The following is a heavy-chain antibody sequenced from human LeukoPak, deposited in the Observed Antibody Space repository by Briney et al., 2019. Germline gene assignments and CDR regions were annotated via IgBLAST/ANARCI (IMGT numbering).Heavy chain of an antibody. CDR2: ISGSGGST. J-gene: IGHJ4*02. CDR1: GFTFSSYA. Sequence: PGGSLRLSCAASGFTFSSYAMSWVRQAPGKGLEWVSAISGSGGSTYYADSVKGRFTISRDNSKNTLHLQMNSLRAEDTAVYYCAKSSGVYDFWSGSPFDYWGQGTLVTVSS. D-gene: IGHD3-3*01. CDR3: AKSSGVYDFWSGSPFDY. V-gene: IGHV3-23*01.